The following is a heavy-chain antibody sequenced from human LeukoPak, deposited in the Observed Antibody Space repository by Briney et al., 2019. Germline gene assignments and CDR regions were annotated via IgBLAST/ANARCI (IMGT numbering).Heavy chain of an antibody. CDR2: IKPSGGNT. CDR3: ARVRDGYNDAYDI. Sequence: GASVKVSCKTSGYSFTSYNLHWVRQAPGQPLEWMGIIKPSGGNTNYAQKFQGRVTMTRDTSTSTVYMELSSLKSEDTAVYYCARVRDGYNDAYDIWGQGTMVTVSS. CDR1: GYSFTSYN. V-gene: IGHV1-46*01. D-gene: IGHD5-24*01. J-gene: IGHJ3*02.